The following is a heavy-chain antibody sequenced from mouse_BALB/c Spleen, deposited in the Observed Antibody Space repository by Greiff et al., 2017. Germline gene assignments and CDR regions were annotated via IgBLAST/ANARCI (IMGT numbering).Heavy chain of an antibody. V-gene: IGHV1-12*01. CDR1: GYTFTSYN. J-gene: IGHJ4*01. CDR3: ASEYGYAMDY. D-gene: IGHD5-1*01. Sequence: LQQPGAELVKPGASVKMSCKASGYTFTSYNMHWVKQTPGQGLEWIGAIYPGNGDTSYNQKFKGKATLTADKSSSTAYMQLSSLTSEDSAVYYCASEYGYAMDYWGQGTSVTVSS. CDR2: IYPGNGDT.